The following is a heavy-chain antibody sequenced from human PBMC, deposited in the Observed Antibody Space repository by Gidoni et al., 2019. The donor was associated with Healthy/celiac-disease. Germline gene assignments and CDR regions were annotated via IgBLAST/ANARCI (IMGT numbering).Heavy chain of an antibody. J-gene: IGHJ4*02. Sequence: EVQLVESGVGLVQTGGSLRLSCAASGFTFSSYWMSWVRQAPGKGLEWVANIRQDGSEEYYVDSVKGRFTISRDNAKNSLYLQMNSLRAEDTAVYYCARDLYYYGSGRVDYWGQGTLVTVSS. CDR3: ARDLYYYGSGRVDY. D-gene: IGHD3-10*01. V-gene: IGHV3-7*01. CDR1: GFTFSSYW. CDR2: IRQDGSEE.